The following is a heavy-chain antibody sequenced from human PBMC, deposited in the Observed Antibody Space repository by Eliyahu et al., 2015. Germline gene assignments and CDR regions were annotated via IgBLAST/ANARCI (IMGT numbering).Heavy chain of an antibody. CDR1: GGXFSRYA. Sequence: QVQLVQSGAEVKKSGSSVKVSCKASGGXFSRYAISWGRQAPGQGLEWMGGVIPIFGTANYAQRFQGRVTISADESTSTVYMELRSLRSEDTATYYCAREGGDYCSGGGCFLLYWGQGTLVTVSS. V-gene: IGHV1-69*01. CDR3: AREGGDYCSGGGCFLLY. D-gene: IGHD2-15*01. J-gene: IGHJ4*02. CDR2: VIPIFGTA.